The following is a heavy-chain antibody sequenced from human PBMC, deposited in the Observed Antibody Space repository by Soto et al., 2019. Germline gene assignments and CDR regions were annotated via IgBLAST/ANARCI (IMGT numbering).Heavy chain of an antibody. CDR1: GGSISSSNW. V-gene: IGHV4-4*02. CDR2: IYHSGST. J-gene: IGHJ2*01. D-gene: IGHD3-10*01. Sequence: QVQLQESGPGLVKPSGTLSLTCAVSGGSISSSNWWSWVRQPPGKGLEWVGEIYHSGSTNYNPSLKSRVTIAVVTTKNHFSLKLSSVNAADTAVYYCAAYMVRGATYYRPQHGYFDLWGRGTLVTVSS. CDR3: AAYMVRGATYYRPQHGYFDL.